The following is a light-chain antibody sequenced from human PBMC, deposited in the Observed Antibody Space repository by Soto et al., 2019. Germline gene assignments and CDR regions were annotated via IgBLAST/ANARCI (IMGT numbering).Light chain of an antibody. V-gene: IGKV1-39*01. CDR1: QDISSY. J-gene: IGKJ1*01. CDR2: GTS. CDR3: QQSYSSLWT. Sequence: GDRVTITCRASQDISSYLGWYQQKPGKAPKLVIYGTSTLQSGVPSRFSGSGSGTDFTLTISRLQREDFATYYCQQSYSSLWTFGQGTKVDI.